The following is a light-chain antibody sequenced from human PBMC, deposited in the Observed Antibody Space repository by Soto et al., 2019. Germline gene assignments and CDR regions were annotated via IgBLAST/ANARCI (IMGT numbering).Light chain of an antibody. V-gene: IGKV3-11*01. CDR2: GAS. Sequence: EIVLTQSPATLSLSPGERATLSCRASQSVSSYLAWYQQKPGHVPRLLIYGASNRATGIPARFSGSGSGTDFSLTISSLESEDFAVYYCQHRGKWPLTFVQGTKLEIK. J-gene: IGKJ2*01. CDR3: QHRGKWPLT. CDR1: QSVSSY.